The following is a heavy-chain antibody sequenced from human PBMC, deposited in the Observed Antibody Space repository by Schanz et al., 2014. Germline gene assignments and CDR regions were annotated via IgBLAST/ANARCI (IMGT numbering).Heavy chain of an antibody. D-gene: IGHD6-13*01. V-gene: IGHV1-46*03. J-gene: IGHJ4*02. CDR1: GYTFTSYY. CDR2: INPSGGST. Sequence: QVQLVQSGAEVKKPGASVKVSCEASGYTFTSYYIHWFRQAPGQGLEWMGLINPSGGSTSYAQKFQGRVTMTRDTSTSTVYMELSSLRSEDTAVYYCARDGEAAAGCAYWGQGTLVTVSS. CDR3: ARDGEAAAGCAY.